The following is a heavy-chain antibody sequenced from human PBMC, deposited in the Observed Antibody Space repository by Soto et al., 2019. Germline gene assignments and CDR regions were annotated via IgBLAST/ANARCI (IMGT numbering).Heavy chain of an antibody. CDR2: INTSGNT. D-gene: IGHD1-7*01. CDR1: GGSITSYR. V-gene: IGHV4-4*07. Sequence: QVQLQESGPGLVRPLETLSLTCKVSGGSITSYRWSWIRQSAGKGLEWIGRINTSGNTHYNPSLKRRVTVSIDTSQNHFFLTVTSVTAADSAVYYCARESGDNWDYEEYWGPGTPVTGSS. J-gene: IGHJ4*02. CDR3: ARESGDNWDYEEY.